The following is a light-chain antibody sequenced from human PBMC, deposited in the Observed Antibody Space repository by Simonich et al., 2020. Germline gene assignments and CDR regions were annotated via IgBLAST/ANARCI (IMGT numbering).Light chain of an antibody. J-gene: IGLJ3*02. CDR3: SSYTSSSPLV. CDR1: SSDVGGYNY. CDR2: DVS. V-gene: IGLV2-14*01. Sequence: QSALTQPASVSGSPGPSITISCTGTSSDVGGYNYVSWYQQHPGKAPKLMIYDVSKRPSGVSNRFSGSKSGNTASLTISGLQAEDEADYYCSSYTSSSPLVFGGGTKLTVL.